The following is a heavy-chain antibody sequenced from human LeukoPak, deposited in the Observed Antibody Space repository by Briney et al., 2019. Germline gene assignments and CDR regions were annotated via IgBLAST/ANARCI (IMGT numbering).Heavy chain of an antibody. V-gene: IGHV1-69-2*01. Sequence: ASVKISCKVSGYTFTDYYMHWVQQAPGKGLEWMGLVDPEDGETIYAEKFQGRVTITADTSTDTAYMELSSLRSEDTAVYYCAKGSQWLPQEEGDYWGQGTLVTVSS. D-gene: IGHD6-19*01. CDR2: VDPEDGET. J-gene: IGHJ4*02. CDR1: GYTFTDYY. CDR3: AKGSQWLPQEEGDY.